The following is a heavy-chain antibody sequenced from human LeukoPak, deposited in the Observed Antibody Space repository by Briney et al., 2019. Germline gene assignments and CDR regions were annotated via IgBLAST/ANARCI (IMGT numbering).Heavy chain of an antibody. CDR2: IRSKANSYAT. V-gene: IGHV3-73*01. D-gene: IGHD3-22*01. CDR3: TRQDYDSSGPNDY. Sequence: TGGSLRLSCAASGFTFSGSAMHWVRQASGKGLEWVGRIRSKANSYATAYAASVKGRFTISRDDSKNTAYLQMNSLKTEDTAVYYCTRQDYDSSGPNDYWGQGTLVTVSS. J-gene: IGHJ4*02. CDR1: GFTFSGSA.